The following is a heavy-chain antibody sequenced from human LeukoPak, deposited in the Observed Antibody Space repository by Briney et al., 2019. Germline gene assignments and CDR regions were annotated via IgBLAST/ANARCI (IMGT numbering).Heavy chain of an antibody. CDR1: GYTFTSYA. D-gene: IGHD3-3*01. CDR3: ARVRIAIFWSGYSVEGAFDI. CDR2: INTNTGNP. Sequence: ASVKVSCKASGYTFTSYAMNWVRQAPGQGLELMGWINTNTGNPTYAQGFTGRFVFSLDTSVSTAYLQISSLKAEDTAVYYCARVRIAIFWSGYSVEGAFDIWGQGTMVTVSS. J-gene: IGHJ3*02. V-gene: IGHV7-4-1*02.